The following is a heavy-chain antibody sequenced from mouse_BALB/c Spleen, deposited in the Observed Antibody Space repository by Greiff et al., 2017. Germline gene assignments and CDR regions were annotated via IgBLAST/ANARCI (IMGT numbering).Heavy chain of an antibody. V-gene: IGHV3-8*02. J-gene: IGHJ4*01. CDR2: ISYSGST. Sequence: EVKLVESGPSLVKPSQTLSLTCSVTGDSITSGYWNWIRKFPGNKLEYMGYISYSGSTYYNPSLKSRISITRDTSKNQYYLQLNSVTTEDTATYYCASYYDSIYYAMDYWGQGTSVTVSS. CDR1: GDSITSGY. D-gene: IGHD2-4*01. CDR3: ASYYDSIYYAMDY.